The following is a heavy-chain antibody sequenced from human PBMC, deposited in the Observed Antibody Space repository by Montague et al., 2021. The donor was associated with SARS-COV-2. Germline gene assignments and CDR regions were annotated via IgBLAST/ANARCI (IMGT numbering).Heavy chain of an antibody. CDR2: VRQSGST. Sequence: SETLSLTCSVSGYSVNSGYYWAWIRQPPGKGLEWIGSVRQSGSTYFTPSLASRVSMSVDTSKNQFSLTLTSVTAADTALYYCARVGVYGGRIYYYFYGLDDWGQGTVVTVSS. CDR3: ARVGVYGGRIYYYFYGLDD. CDR1: GYSVNSGYY. D-gene: IGHD3-10*01. V-gene: IGHV4-38-2*02. J-gene: IGHJ6*02.